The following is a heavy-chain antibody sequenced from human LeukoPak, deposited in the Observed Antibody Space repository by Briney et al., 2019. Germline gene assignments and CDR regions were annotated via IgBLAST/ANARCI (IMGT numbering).Heavy chain of an antibody. D-gene: IGHD4-17*01. Sequence: GGSLRLSCAASGFTFSRYSMNWVRQAPGRGLEWVSSISSSSSYIYYADSLKGRFTISRDNAKNSLYLQMNSLRAEDTAVYFCARDRIIYGDYGDAFDIWGQGTMVTASS. CDR3: ARDRIIYGDYGDAFDI. V-gene: IGHV3-21*01. CDR1: GFTFSRYS. J-gene: IGHJ3*02. CDR2: ISSSSSYI.